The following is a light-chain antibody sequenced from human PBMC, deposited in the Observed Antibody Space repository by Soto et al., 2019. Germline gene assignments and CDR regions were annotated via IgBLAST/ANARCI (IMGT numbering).Light chain of an antibody. J-gene: IGKJ1*01. CDR2: DAS. V-gene: IGKV3-11*01. CDR1: QSVSTS. CDR3: QVRDVWPS. Sequence: IVLTQSPVTLALSPGEGAVLSCRASQSVSTSLAWYQHKPGQAPRLFIYDASKRAPGIPARFSGSGSGTDFTLTISSLEPEDFAVYYCQVRDVWPSFGQGTKVDIK.